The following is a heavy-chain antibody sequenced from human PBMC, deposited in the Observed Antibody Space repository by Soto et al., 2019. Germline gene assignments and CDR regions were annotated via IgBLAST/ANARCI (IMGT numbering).Heavy chain of an antibody. CDR2: TYYRSKWYN. J-gene: IGHJ6*02. D-gene: IGHD3-3*01. CDR3: AGETDTIFGVVLMYYGMDV. CDR1: GDSVSSNSAA. Sequence: SQTLSLTCAISGDSVSSNSAAWNWIRQSPSRGLEWLGRTYYRSKWYNDYAVSVKSRITINPDTSKNQFSLQLNSVTPEDTAVYYCAGETDTIFGVVLMYYGMDVWGQGTTVTVYS. V-gene: IGHV6-1*01.